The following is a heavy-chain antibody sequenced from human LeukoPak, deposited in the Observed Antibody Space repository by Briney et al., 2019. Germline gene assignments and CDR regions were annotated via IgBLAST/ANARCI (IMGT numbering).Heavy chain of an antibody. D-gene: IGHD3-10*01. V-gene: IGHV2-5*02. CDR3: AHLNWGSGIHGAFDI. J-gene: IGHJ3*02. CDR2: IYWVDHK. CDR1: DFSLSTSGVG. Sequence: SGPTLVNPTQTLTLTCTFSDFSLSTSGVGVGWIRQPPGKALEWLALIYWVDHKRYSPSLKSRLTITKDTSKNQVVLTMTNMDPVDTATYYCAHLNWGSGIHGAFDIWGQGTMVTVSS.